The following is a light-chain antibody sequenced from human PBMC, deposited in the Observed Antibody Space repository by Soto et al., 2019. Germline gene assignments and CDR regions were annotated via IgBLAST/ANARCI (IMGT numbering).Light chain of an antibody. V-gene: IGKV1-8*01. J-gene: IGKJ1*01. CDR3: QQYYSYPGT. Sequence: AIRMTQSPSSLSASTGDRVTITCRASQGISSYLAWYQQKPGKAPKLLIYAASTLQSGVPSRFSGSGSGTDLTLTISCLQSEDFATYYCQQYYSYPGTFGQGTKVAIK. CDR1: QGISSY. CDR2: AAS.